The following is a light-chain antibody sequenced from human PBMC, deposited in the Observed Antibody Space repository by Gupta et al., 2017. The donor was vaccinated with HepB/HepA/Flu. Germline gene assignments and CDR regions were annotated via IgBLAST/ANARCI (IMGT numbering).Light chain of an antibody. J-gene: IGKJ5*01. CDR1: QSVSSSY. CDR3: KQYRSSPPIT. Sequence: EIVLTQCRCTLSLSAGVRATLSCSASQSVSSSYLAWYQQKPGQAPRLLIYGASSRDTGIPDRFSGSGSGTDFTLTISRLEPEDFAVYYCKQYRSSPPITVGQGTTVEIK. V-gene: IGKV3-20*01. CDR2: GAS.